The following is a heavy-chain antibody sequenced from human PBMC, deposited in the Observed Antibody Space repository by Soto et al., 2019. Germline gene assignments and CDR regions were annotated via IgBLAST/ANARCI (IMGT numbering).Heavy chain of an antibody. Sequence: SETLSLTCDVSSRSVSSSNWWSWVRQPPGKGLEWIGEIHHSGSNSYNPSLKSRVIISVDKSKNQVSLSLSSVTAADTGVYYCVCGDSYYFDCWGQGTLVTVSS. CDR3: VCGDSYYFDC. V-gene: IGHV4-4*02. D-gene: IGHD3-3*01. J-gene: IGHJ4*02. CDR2: IHHSGSN. CDR1: SRSVSSSNW.